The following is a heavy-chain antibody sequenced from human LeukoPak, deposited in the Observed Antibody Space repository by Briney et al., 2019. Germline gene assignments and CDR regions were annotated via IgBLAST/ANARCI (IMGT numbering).Heavy chain of an antibody. CDR2: IDPSDSYT. Sequence: GESLKISCKGSGYSFTSYWIGWVRQMPGKGLEWMGRIDPSDSYTNYSPSFQGHVTISADKSISTAYLQWSSLKASDTAMYYCARHVLAVAVSDYWGQGTLVTVSS. CDR3: ARHVLAVAVSDY. J-gene: IGHJ4*02. D-gene: IGHD6-19*01. CDR1: GYSFTSYW. V-gene: IGHV5-10-1*01.